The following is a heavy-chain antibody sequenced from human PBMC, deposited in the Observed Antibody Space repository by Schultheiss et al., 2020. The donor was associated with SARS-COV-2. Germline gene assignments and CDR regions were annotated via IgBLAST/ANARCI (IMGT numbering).Heavy chain of an antibody. CDR3: AKAGGYYYYYGMDV. V-gene: IGHV3-30*18. J-gene: IGHJ6*02. CDR2: ISYDGSNK. D-gene: IGHD3-10*01. Sequence: GGSLRLSCAASGFTFSSYWMHWVRQAPGKGLVWVAVISYDGSNKYYADSVKGRFTISRDNSKNTLYLQMNSLRAEDTAVYYCAKAGGYYYYYGMDVWGQGTTVTVSS. CDR1: GFTFSSYW.